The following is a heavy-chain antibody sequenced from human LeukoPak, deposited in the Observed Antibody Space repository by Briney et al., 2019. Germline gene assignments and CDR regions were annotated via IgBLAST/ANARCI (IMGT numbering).Heavy chain of an antibody. CDR2: IYYSGST. J-gene: IGHJ4*02. CDR3: ARVASGSYDFDY. Sequence: SETLSLTCTVSGGSISSSSYYWGWIRQPPGKGLEWIGSIYYSGSTYYNPSLKSRVTISVDTSKNQFSLKLSSVTAADTAVYYCARVASGSYDFDYWGQGTLVTVSS. CDR1: GGSISSSSYY. D-gene: IGHD1-26*01. V-gene: IGHV4-39*01.